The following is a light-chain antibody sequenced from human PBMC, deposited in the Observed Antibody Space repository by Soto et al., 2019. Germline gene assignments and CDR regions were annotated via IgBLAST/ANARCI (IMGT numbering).Light chain of an antibody. CDR3: SSSTTTSTLV. J-gene: IGLJ1*01. CDR2: EVS. V-gene: IGLV2-14*01. CDR1: SSDVGGYNY. Sequence: QSVLTQPASVSGSPGQSIAISCTGTSSDVGGYNYVSWYQQHPGKAPKLMLYEVSNRPSGVSSRFSGSKSGSTVSLTISGLQAEDEGDYYCSSSTTTSTLVFGTGTKVTVL.